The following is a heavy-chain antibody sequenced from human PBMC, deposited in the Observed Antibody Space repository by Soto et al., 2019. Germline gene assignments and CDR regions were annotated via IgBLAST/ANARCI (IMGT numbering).Heavy chain of an antibody. CDR3: ASDTSYGNAKFDY. CDR1: GGTFSSYA. D-gene: IGHD5-18*01. Sequence: SVKVSCKASGGTFSSYAISWVRQAPGQGLEWMGGIIPIFGTANYAQKFQGRVTITADESTSTAYMELSSLRSEDTAVYYCASDTSYGNAKFDYWGQGTLVTVSS. CDR2: IIPIFGTA. J-gene: IGHJ4*02. V-gene: IGHV1-69*13.